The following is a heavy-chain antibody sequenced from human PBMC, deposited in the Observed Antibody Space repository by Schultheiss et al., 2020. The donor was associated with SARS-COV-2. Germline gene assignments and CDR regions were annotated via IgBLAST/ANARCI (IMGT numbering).Heavy chain of an antibody. CDR3: ARVSKAPMIGFHYYMDV. J-gene: IGHJ6*03. Sequence: GGSLRLSCAASGFTFSNYWMSWVRQSPGKGLEWVAKIKQDGSEKYYVDSVRGRFTISRDNAKNSLYLQMNSLRAEDTAVYYCARVSKAPMIGFHYYMDVWGKGTTVTVSS. V-gene: IGHV3-7*01. CDR1: GFTFSNYW. CDR2: IKQDGSEK. D-gene: IGHD3-16*01.